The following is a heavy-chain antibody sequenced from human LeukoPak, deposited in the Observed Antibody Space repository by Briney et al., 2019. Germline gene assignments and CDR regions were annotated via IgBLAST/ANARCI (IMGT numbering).Heavy chain of an antibody. CDR2: ISGSGVTT. V-gene: IGHV3-23*01. D-gene: IGHD3-10*01. CDR1: GFTFSSYA. Sequence: PGGSLRLSCAASGFTFSSYAMYWVRQAPGKGLEWDSAISGSGVTTYYADSVKGRFTISRDNAKNSLYLQMNSLRAEDTAVYYCARVHGSGSYYNGPLNWFDPWGQGTLVTVSS. J-gene: IGHJ5*02. CDR3: ARVHGSGSYYNGPLNWFDP.